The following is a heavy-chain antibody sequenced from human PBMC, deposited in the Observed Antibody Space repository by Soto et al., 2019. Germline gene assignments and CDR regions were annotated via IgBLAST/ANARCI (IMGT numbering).Heavy chain of an antibody. D-gene: IGHD6-19*01. CDR1: GFTFSDYY. J-gene: IGHJ4*02. CDR3: ARVSSGWYQNYFDY. CDR2: ISSSSSYT. V-gene: IGHV3-11*06. Sequence: QVQLVESGGGLVKPGGSLRLSCAASGFTFSDYYMSWIRQAPGKGLEWVSYISSSSSYTNYADSVKGRFTISRDNAKNSLYLQMNSLRAEDTAVYYCARVSSGWYQNYFDYWGQGILVTVSS.